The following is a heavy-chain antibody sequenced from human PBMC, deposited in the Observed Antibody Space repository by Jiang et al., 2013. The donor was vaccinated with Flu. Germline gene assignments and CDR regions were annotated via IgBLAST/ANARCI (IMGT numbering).Heavy chain of an antibody. Sequence: VQLLESGGGLVKPGGSLRLSCAASGFTFSNAWMSWVRQAPGKGLEWVGRIKSKTDGGTTDYAAPVKGGFTISRDDSKNTLYLQINSLKTEDTAVYYCTTARGSGSYPYYYYGMDVWGQGTTVTVSS. V-gene: IGHV3-15*01. D-gene: IGHD3-10*01. J-gene: IGHJ6*02. CDR3: TTARGSGSYPYYYYGMDV. CDR1: GFTFSNAW. CDR2: IKSKTDGGTT.